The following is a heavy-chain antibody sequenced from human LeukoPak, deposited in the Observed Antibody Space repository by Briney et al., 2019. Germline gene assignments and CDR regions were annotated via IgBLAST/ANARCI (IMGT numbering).Heavy chain of an antibody. D-gene: IGHD3-22*01. Sequence: GGSLRLSCAASGFTFNNAWLGWFRKAQGKGREWVGRIKSKTDGGTTDYAAPVKGRFTISRDDSKNTLYLQMNSLKTEDTAVYYCTTAHDSSGSPGDYWGQGTLVTVSS. CDR2: IKSKTDGGTT. CDR3: TTAHDSSGSPGDY. CDR1: GFTFNNAW. V-gene: IGHV3-15*01. J-gene: IGHJ4*02.